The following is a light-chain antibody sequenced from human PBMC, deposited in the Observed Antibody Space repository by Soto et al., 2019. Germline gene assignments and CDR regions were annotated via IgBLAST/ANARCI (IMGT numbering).Light chain of an antibody. CDR3: QQYGSSGT. J-gene: IGKJ1*01. V-gene: IGKV3-20*01. Sequence: EVVMTQSPATLSASPGEIATLSRRASQSVSSNLAWYQQKPGQAPRLLIYGASNRATGIPDRLSGSGSGTVFTLTIRRLEPEDFAVYYCQQYGSSGTFGQGTKVDIK. CDR2: GAS. CDR1: QSVSSN.